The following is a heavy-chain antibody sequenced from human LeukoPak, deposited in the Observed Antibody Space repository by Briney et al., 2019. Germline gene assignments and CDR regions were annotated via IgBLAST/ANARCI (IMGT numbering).Heavy chain of an antibody. J-gene: IGHJ6*04. Sequence: PGRSLRLSCAASGFTFSSYGMHWVRQAPGKGLEWVAVISYEGSNKYYADPVKGRFTISRDNSKNTLYLQMNSLRAEDTAVYYCAKDLLLLWFGGNYYYYYGMDVWGKGTTVTVSS. CDR2: ISYEGSNK. V-gene: IGHV3-30*18. D-gene: IGHD3-10*01. CDR3: AKDLLLLWFGGNYYYYYGMDV. CDR1: GFTFSSYG.